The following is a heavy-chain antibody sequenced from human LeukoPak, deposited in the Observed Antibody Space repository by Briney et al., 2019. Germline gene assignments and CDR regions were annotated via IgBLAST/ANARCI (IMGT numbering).Heavy chain of an antibody. CDR1: GGSISSSSYY. CDR2: IYYSGST. V-gene: IGHV4-39*01. D-gene: IGHD6-13*01. Sequence: PSETLSLTCTVSGGSISSSSYYWGWIRQPPGKGLEWIGSIYYSGSTYYNPSLKSRVTISVDTSKNQFSLKLSSVTAEDTAVYYCARHQDKLSSSWYVSYFDYWGQGTLVTVSS. CDR3: ARHQDKLSSSWYVSYFDY. J-gene: IGHJ4*02.